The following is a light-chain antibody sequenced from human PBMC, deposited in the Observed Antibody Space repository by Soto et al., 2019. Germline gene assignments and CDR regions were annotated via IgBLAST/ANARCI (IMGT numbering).Light chain of an antibody. CDR2: AAS. J-gene: IGKJ1*01. Sequence: DIQMTQYPSSLSASVGDRVTITCRASQSISSYLNWYQQKPGKAPKLLIYAASSLQSGVPSRFSGSGSGTDFTLTIISLQPEDFATYYCQQSYSTLRTFGQGTKGDI. V-gene: IGKV1-39*01. CDR1: QSISSY. CDR3: QQSYSTLRT.